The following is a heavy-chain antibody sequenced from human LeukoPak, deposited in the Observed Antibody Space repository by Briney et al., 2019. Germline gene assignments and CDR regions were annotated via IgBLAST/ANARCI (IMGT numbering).Heavy chain of an antibody. V-gene: IGHV3-30*04. CDR1: GFNLTNYA. D-gene: IGHD5-24*01. Sequence: GGSLRLSCTASGFNLTNYAMHWVRQAPGKGLEWVTLISYSGDNTHYADSVKGRFTFSRDKAKNTLYLQMNSLRPEDSAVYYCASDPRDGGQNVWGKGTMVTVSS. J-gene: IGHJ6*04. CDR3: ASDPRDGGQNV. CDR2: ISYSGDNT.